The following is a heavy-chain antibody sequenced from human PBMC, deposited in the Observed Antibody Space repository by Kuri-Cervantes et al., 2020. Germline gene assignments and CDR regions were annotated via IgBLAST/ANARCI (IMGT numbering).Heavy chain of an antibody. Sequence: ASVKVSCKASGYTFTGYYMHWVRQAPGQGLEWMGWINPNSGGTNYAQKFQGRVTMTRDTSISTAYMELSSLRSEDTAVYYCARAGVYDHCYWGQGSLVTVSS. J-gene: IGHJ4*02. CDR1: GYTFTGYY. V-gene: IGHV1-2*02. CDR2: INPNSGGT. CDR3: ARAGVYDHCY. D-gene: IGHD5/OR15-5a*01.